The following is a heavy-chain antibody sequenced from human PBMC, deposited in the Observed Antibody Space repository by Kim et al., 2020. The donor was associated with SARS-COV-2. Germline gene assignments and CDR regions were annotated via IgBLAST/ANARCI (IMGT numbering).Heavy chain of an antibody. CDR1: GFTFSSYG. CDR3: AKGSGRYYYYGMDV. Sequence: GGSLRLSCAASGFTFSSYGMHWVRQAPGKGLEWVAVISYDGSNKYYADSVKGRFTISRDNSKNTLYLQMNSLRAEDTAVYYCAKGSGRYYYYGMDVWGQG. J-gene: IGHJ6*02. V-gene: IGHV3-30*18. CDR2: ISYDGSNK.